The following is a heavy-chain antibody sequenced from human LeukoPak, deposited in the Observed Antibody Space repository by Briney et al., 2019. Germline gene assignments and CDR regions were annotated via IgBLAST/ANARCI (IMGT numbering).Heavy chain of an antibody. CDR2: LYSDGST. J-gene: IGHJ4*02. CDR3: ARGVEPLAANTLAY. CDR1: GFTVVTND. D-gene: IGHD1-14*01. V-gene: IGHV3-53*01. Sequence: GGSLRLSCAASGFTVVTNDMTWVRQAPGKGLEWVSVLYSDGSTKYADSVQGRFTISRDNSKNTLYLEMNSLSPDDTAVYYCARGVEPLAANTLAYWGQGTLVTVSS.